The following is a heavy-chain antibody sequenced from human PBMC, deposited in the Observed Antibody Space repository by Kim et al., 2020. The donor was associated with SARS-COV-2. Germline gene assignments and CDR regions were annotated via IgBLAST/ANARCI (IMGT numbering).Heavy chain of an antibody. CDR1: GGTFSSYA. CDR2: IIPIFGTA. D-gene: IGHD3-16*01. CDR3: ASAYGPVIEPIPLSLDY. J-gene: IGHJ4*02. V-gene: IGHV1-69*13. Sequence: SVKVSCKASGGTFSSYAISWVRQAPGQGLEWMGGIIPIFGTANYAQKFQGRVTITADESTSTAYMELSSLRSEDTTVYYCASAYGPVIEPIPLSLDYWGQGTLVTVSS.